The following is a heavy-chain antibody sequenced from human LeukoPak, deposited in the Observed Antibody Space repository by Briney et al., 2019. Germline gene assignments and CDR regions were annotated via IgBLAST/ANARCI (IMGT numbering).Heavy chain of an antibody. V-gene: IGHV1-46*01. D-gene: IGHD6-19*01. CDR1: GYAFTSYY. J-gene: IGHJ4*02. CDR3: ARDAVAGTGNFDY. CDR2: INPSGGST. Sequence: ASVKVSCKASGYAFTSYYMHWVRQAPGQGLEWMGIINPSGGSTSYAQKFQGRVTMTRNTSISTAYMELSSLRSEDTAVYYCARDAVAGTGNFDYWGQGTLVTVSS.